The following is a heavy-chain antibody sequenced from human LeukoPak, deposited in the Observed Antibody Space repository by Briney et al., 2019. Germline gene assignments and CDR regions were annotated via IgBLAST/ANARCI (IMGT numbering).Heavy chain of an antibody. J-gene: IGHJ1*01. D-gene: IGHD3-16*01. CDR3: ARGGGRHVEH. CDR2: IKEDGSEK. CDR1: GFTFSTYW. V-gene: IGHV3-7*05. Sequence: GGSLTLSCAASGFTFSTYWMSWVRQAPGKGLEWVANIKEDGSEKNYVDSVKGRFTISRDNAKNSLYLQMNSLRVEDTAVYYCARGGGRHVEHWGQGTLVTVSS.